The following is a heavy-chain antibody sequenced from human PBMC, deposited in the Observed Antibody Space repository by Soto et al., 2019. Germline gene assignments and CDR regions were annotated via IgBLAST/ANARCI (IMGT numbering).Heavy chain of an antibody. J-gene: IGHJ4*02. V-gene: IGHV3-11*01. CDR1: GFSFRDYF. D-gene: IGHD3-3*01. Sequence: QMQLVESGGGLVKPGESLRVSCAASGFSFRDYFMSWIRQAPGKGLEWVSYIGPYGNSIYYADSVKGRFTISRDDAKNSLYLDMNNLRAEDTAVYYCARDDYTYGVYCGQGSLVTVSS. CDR2: IGPYGNSI. CDR3: ARDDYTYGVY.